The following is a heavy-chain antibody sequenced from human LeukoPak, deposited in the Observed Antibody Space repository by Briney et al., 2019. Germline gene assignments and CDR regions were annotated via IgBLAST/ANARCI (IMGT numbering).Heavy chain of an antibody. CDR2: IYYTGNT. J-gene: IGHJ4*02. Sequence: SETLSLTCAVSGVSISSSNSYWGWIRQPPGKGLEWIGSIYYTGNTYYNASLKSRVTISIDTSKNQISLRLTSVTATDTAMYYCARQTGSGLFTLPGGQGTLVTVSS. V-gene: IGHV4-39*01. CDR3: ARQTGSGLFTLP. D-gene: IGHD3/OR15-3a*01. CDR1: GVSISSSNSY.